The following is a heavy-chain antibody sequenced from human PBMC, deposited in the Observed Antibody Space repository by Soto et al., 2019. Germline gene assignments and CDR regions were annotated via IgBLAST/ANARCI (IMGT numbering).Heavy chain of an antibody. CDR3: ARAGPNRLWFGELQTTRPMDV. D-gene: IGHD3-10*01. CDR2: IYYSGST. Sequence: PSETLSLTCTVSGGSISSYYWSWIRQPPGKGLEWIGYIYYSGSTNYNPSLKSRVTISVDTSKNQFSLKLSSVTAADTAVYYCARAGPNRLWFGELQTTRPMDVWGQGTTVTVSS. V-gene: IGHV4-59*01. J-gene: IGHJ6*02. CDR1: GGSISSYY.